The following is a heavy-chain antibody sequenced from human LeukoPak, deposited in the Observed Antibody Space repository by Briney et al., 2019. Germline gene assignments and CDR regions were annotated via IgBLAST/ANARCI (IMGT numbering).Heavy chain of an antibody. D-gene: IGHD3-10*01. V-gene: IGHV3-33*01. Sequence: PGGSLRLSCAASGFTFSNYGMHWVRQAPGKGLEWVAVIWYDGSNKYYADSVKGRFTISRDNSKNTLYLQMNSLRAEDTAVYHCAGNYGPYYFDYWGQGTLVTVSS. CDR3: AGNYGPYYFDY. CDR1: GFTFSNYG. CDR2: IWYDGSNK. J-gene: IGHJ4*02.